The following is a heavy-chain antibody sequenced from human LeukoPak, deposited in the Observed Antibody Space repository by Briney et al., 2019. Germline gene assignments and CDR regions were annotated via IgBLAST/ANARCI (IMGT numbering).Heavy chain of an antibody. Sequence: ASVQVSCKASGYTITSYGISWVRQAPGQGLEWMGWISAYIGNPNYATKLQGRVTTTTDPSTSTAYMELRSLRSDDTAVYYCARGGSVDWELPFDYWGQGTLVTVSS. J-gene: IGHJ4*02. CDR1: GYTITSYG. CDR2: ISAYIGNP. CDR3: ARGGSVDWELPFDY. D-gene: IGHD1-26*01. V-gene: IGHV1-18*01.